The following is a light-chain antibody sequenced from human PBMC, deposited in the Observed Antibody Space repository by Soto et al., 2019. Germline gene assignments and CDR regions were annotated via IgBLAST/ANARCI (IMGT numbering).Light chain of an antibody. CDR1: QSVYSS. V-gene: IGKV3-15*01. CDR2: GAS. Sequence: ETVMTQSPATLSVSPGERATLSCRASQSVYSSLAWYQQKHGQAPRLLIYGASTRATGIPARFSGSGSGTEFTLTISRLQSEDFAVYYCQQCGPSLKYTFGQGTKLEIK. CDR3: QQCGPSLKYT. J-gene: IGKJ2*01.